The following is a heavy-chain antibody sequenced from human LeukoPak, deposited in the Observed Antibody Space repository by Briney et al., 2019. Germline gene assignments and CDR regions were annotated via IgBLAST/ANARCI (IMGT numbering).Heavy chain of an antibody. J-gene: IGHJ4*02. Sequence: MPSETLSLTCTVSGGSISSSSYYWGWIRQPPGKGLEWIGSIYYSGSTYYNPSLKSRVTISVDTSKNQLSLKLSSVTAADTAVYYCASYYGSGSERNFDYWGQGTLVTVSS. V-gene: IGHV4-39*01. CDR2: IYYSGST. CDR3: ASYYGSGSERNFDY. D-gene: IGHD3-10*01. CDR1: GGSISSSSYY.